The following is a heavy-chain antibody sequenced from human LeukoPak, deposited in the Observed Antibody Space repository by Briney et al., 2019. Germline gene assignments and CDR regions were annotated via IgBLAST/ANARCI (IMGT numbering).Heavy chain of an antibody. Sequence: PGGSLRLSCAASGFTFSSYAMSWVRQAPGKGLEWVSAISGSGGSTYYADSVKGRFTISRDNSKNTLYLQMNSLRAEDTAVYYCAKPLYGSEYYYYGMDVWGQGTTVTVSS. V-gene: IGHV3-23*01. CDR2: ISGSGGST. D-gene: IGHD3-10*01. CDR3: AKPLYGSEYYYYGMDV. J-gene: IGHJ6*02. CDR1: GFTFSSYA.